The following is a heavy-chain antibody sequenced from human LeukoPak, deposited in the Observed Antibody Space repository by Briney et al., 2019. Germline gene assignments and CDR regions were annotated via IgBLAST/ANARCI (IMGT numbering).Heavy chain of an antibody. CDR3: ASSHVVRGKLRVDP. CDR2: INHSGST. D-gene: IGHD3-10*01. V-gene: IGHV4-39*07. J-gene: IGHJ5*02. CDR1: GGSISSSSYY. Sequence: PSETLSLTCTVSGGSISSSSYYWSWIRQPPGKGLEWIGEINHSGSTNYNPSLKSRVTISVDTSKNQFSLKLSSVTAADTAVHYCASSHVVRGKLRVDPWGQGTLVTVSS.